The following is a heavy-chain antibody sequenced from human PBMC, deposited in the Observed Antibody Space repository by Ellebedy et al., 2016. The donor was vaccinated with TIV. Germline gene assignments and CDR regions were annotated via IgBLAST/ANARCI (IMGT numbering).Heavy chain of an antibody. Sequence: PGGSLRLSCAASGFTFSSYWMSWVRQAPGKGLEWVANIKQDGSEKYYVDSVKGRFTISRDNAKNSLYLQMNSLRAEDTAVYYCARDPNSPGDTGYGDYWGQGVVVTVST. CDR2: IKQDGSEK. D-gene: IGHD5-12*01. CDR3: ARDPNSPGDTGYGDY. V-gene: IGHV3-7*01. CDR1: GFTFSSYW. J-gene: IGHJ4*02.